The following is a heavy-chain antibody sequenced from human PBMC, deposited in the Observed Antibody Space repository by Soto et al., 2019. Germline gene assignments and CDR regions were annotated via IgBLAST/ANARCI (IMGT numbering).Heavy chain of an antibody. D-gene: IGHD3-22*01. CDR3: ASVGPLRDSSGYSDPYEDNWFDP. V-gene: IGHV1-18*01. J-gene: IGHJ5*02. CDR2: ISAYNGNT. CDR1: GYTFTSYG. Sequence: QVQLVQSGAEVKKPGASVKVSCKASGYTFTSYGISWVRQAPGQGLDWMGWISAYNGNTNYAQKLQGRVTMTTDTSTITGYMELRSLRADDTAVYYCASVGPLRDSSGYSDPYEDNWFDPWGQGTLVTVSS.